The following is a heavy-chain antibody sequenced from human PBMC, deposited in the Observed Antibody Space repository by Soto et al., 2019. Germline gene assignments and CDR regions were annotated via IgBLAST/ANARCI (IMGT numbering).Heavy chain of an antibody. CDR1: GFTFSSYS. CDR2: ISSSSSTI. D-gene: IGHD3-3*01. Sequence: GGSLRLSCAASGFTFSSYSMNWVRQAPGKGLEWVPYISSSSSTIYYADSVKGRFTISRDNAKNSLYLQMNSLRDEDTAVYYCARAWGLRFLEWPLHYGMDVWGQGTTVTVSS. V-gene: IGHV3-48*02. J-gene: IGHJ6*02. CDR3: ARAWGLRFLEWPLHYGMDV.